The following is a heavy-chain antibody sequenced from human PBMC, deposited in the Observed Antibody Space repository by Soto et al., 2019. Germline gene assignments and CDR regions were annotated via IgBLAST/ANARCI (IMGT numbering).Heavy chain of an antibody. J-gene: IGHJ4*02. D-gene: IGHD3-22*01. V-gene: IGHV1-69*06. Sequence: QVQLVQSGAEVKKPGSSVKVSCKASGGTFSSYAISWVRQAPGQGLEWMGGIIPIFGTANYAQKFQGRVTITVDKSTSTAYMELSSLRSEDTAVYYCARAFYDSSGYYTSYTSLDYWGQGTLVTVSS. CDR3: ARAFYDSSGYYTSYTSLDY. CDR1: GGTFSSYA. CDR2: IIPIFGTA.